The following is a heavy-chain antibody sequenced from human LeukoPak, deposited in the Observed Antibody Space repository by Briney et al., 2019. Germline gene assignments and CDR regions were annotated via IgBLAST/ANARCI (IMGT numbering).Heavy chain of an antibody. CDR1: GFTFTSYS. CDR3: AKVGAPDYGEAFDI. V-gene: IGHV3-21*04. Sequence: GGSLRLSCAASGFTFTSYSMKWVRQAPGKGLEWVSSISSSSSYIYYADSVKGRFTISRDNSKNTLYLQMNSLRAEDTAVYYCAKVGAPDYGEAFDIWGQGTMVTVSS. CDR2: ISSSSSYI. D-gene: IGHD4-17*01. J-gene: IGHJ3*02.